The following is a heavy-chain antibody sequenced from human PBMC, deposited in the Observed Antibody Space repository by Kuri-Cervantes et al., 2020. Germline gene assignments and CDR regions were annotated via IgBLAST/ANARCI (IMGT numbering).Heavy chain of an antibody. CDR1: GGSISSGAYY. Sequence: SETLSLTCTVSGGSISSGAYYWSWIRQPPGKGLEWIGYIYYSGSTNYNPSLKSRVTISVDTSKNPFSLKLSSVTAADTAVYYCAREVWEPPLGQYNWFDPWGQGTLVTVSS. V-gene: IGHV4-61*08. CDR2: IYYSGST. D-gene: IGHD1-26*01. J-gene: IGHJ5*02. CDR3: AREVWEPPLGQYNWFDP.